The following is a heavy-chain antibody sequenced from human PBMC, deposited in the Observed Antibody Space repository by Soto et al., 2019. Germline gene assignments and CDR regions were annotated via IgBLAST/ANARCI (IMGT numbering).Heavy chain of an antibody. D-gene: IGHD5-18*01. J-gene: IGHJ6*02. CDR2: INHSGST. Sequence: PSETLSLTCAVYGGSFSGYYWSWIRQPPGKGLEWIGEINHSGSTNYNPSLKSRVTISVDTSKNQFSLKLSSVTAADTAVYYCARGEPLVVQLWLRGYYYYGMDVWGQGTTVTVSS. CDR3: ARGEPLVVQLWLRGYYYYGMDV. CDR1: GGSFSGYY. V-gene: IGHV4-34*01.